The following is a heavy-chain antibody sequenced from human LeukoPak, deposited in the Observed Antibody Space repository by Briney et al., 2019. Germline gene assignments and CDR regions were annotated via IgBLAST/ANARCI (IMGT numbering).Heavy chain of an antibody. D-gene: IGHD3-10*01. Sequence: GRSLRLSCAASGFTFSVYGMHWVRQAPGKGLEWVAVIWFDGSNKYYEDSVKGRFTISRDNSKNTLYLQMNSLRADDTAVYYCARDVSPYGSGSHFDYWGQGTLVTVSS. V-gene: IGHV3-33*01. CDR2: IWFDGSNK. CDR1: GFTFSVYG. CDR3: ARDVSPYGSGSHFDY. J-gene: IGHJ4*02.